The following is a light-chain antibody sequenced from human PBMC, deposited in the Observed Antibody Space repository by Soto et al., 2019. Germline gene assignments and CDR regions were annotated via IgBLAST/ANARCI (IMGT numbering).Light chain of an antibody. CDR2: DAS. J-gene: IGKJ5*01. CDR3: QQYGSSPRT. V-gene: IGKV3-20*01. CDR1: QSVSSSF. Sequence: EIVLTQSPGTLSLSPGERATLSCRASQSVSSSFLAWYQQKVGQAPRLLIYDASSRATGIPDRFSGSGSGTDFPLTISRLEPEDFAVYYCQQYGSSPRTFGQGTRLDIK.